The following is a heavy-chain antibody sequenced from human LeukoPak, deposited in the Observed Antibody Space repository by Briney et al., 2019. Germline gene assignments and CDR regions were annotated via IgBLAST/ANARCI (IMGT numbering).Heavy chain of an antibody. CDR3: ARHSAIVAPPDY. Sequence: GRSLRLSCAASGFTFSSYGMHWVRQAPGKGLEWLAVIWYDGSNKYYADSVKGRFTISRDNSKNTLYLQMNSLRAEDTAVYYCARHSAIVAPPDYWGQGTLVTVSS. D-gene: IGHD2-2*01. CDR1: GFTFSSYG. V-gene: IGHV3-33*01. J-gene: IGHJ4*02. CDR2: IWYDGSNK.